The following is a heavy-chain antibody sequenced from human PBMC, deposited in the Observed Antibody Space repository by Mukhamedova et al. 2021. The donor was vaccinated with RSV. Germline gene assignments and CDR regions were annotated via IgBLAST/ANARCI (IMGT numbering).Heavy chain of an antibody. J-gene: IGHJ4*02. CDR3: ARDRRPFDY. V-gene: IGHV4-4*02. CDR2: IYHSGST. Sequence: IGEIYHSGSTNYNPSLKSRVTISVDKSKNQFSLKLSSVTAADTAVYYCARDRRPFDYWGQGTLVTVSS.